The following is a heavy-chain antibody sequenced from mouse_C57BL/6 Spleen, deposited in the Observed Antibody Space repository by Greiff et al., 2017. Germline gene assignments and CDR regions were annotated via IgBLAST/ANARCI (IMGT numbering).Heavy chain of an antibody. CDR2: ISYDGSN. V-gene: IGHV3-6*01. CDR3: ARVDDYDGYYAMDY. Sequence: VQLQQSGPGLVKPSQSLSLTCSVTGYSIPSGYYWNWIRQFPGNKLEWLGYISYDGSNNYNPSPKNRISSTRDTSKNQFFRKLNSETTEDTATYYCARVDDYDGYYAMDYWGQGTSVTVSS. D-gene: IGHD2-4*01. CDR1: GYSIPSGYY. J-gene: IGHJ4*01.